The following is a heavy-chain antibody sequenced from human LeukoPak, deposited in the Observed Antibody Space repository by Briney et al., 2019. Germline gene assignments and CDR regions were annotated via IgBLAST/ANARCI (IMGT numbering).Heavy chain of an antibody. V-gene: IGHV1-24*01. Sequence: GASVKVSCKVSGYKLTELSIHWVREAPGKGLEWVGGFDPADEKTIYAQKFQGRVTMTEDTSTDTAYMELSSLRSEDTALYYCATYDSSGLLDFWGRGTLVTVSS. CDR3: ATYDSSGLLDF. CDR1: GYKLTELS. D-gene: IGHD3-22*01. CDR2: FDPADEKT. J-gene: IGHJ4*02.